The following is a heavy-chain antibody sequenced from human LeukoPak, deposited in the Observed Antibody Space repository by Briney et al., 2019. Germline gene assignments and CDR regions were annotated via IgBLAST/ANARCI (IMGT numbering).Heavy chain of an antibody. V-gene: IGHV3-21*01. D-gene: IGHD3-10*01. J-gene: IGHJ3*02. CDR2: ISSSSSYI. Sequence: PGGSLRLSCAASGFTFSSYSMNWVRQAPGKGLEWVSSISSSSSYIYYADSVKGRFTISRDNAKNSLYLQMNSLRAEDTAVYYCARDVEGSGSYDHDAFDIWGQGTMVTVSS. CDR1: GFTFSSYS. CDR3: ARDVEGSGSYDHDAFDI.